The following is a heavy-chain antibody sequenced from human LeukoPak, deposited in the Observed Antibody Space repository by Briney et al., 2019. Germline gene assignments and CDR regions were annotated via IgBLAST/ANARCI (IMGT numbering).Heavy chain of an antibody. CDR1: GFTFSNAW. CDR2: INHGGST. V-gene: IGHV4-34*01. J-gene: IGHJ4*02. Sequence: GSLRLSCAASGFTFSNAWMSWVRQSPGKGLEWIGDINHGGSTNYSPSLKSRVSVASDTFKKQFSLRLTSVTAADTAVYFCARGRVTTVTSYIDYWGQGTLVTVSS. D-gene: IGHD4-17*01. CDR3: ARGRVTTVTSYIDY.